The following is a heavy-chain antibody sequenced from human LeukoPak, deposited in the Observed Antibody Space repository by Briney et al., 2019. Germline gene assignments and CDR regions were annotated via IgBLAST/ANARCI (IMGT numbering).Heavy chain of an antibody. Sequence: SETLSLTCAVYGGSFSGYYWSWIRQPPGKGLEWIGEINHSGSTNYNPSLKRRVTISVDTSKNQFSLKLSSVTAADTAVYYCARGGIAARPLGYWGQGTLVTVSS. D-gene: IGHD6-6*01. CDR2: INHSGST. CDR1: GGSFSGYY. CDR3: ARGGIAARPLGY. J-gene: IGHJ4*02. V-gene: IGHV4-34*01.